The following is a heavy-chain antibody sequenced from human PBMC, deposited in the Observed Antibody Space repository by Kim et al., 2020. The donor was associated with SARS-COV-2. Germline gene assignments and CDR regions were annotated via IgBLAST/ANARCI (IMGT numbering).Heavy chain of an antibody. J-gene: IGHJ4*02. Sequence: SETMSLTCTVSGGSISSSSYYWGWIRQPPGKGLEWIGSIYYSGSTYYNPSLKSRVTISVDTSKNQFSLKLSSVTAADTAVYYCASSIAAAGTIDYWGQGTLVTVSS. V-gene: IGHV4-39*01. CDR1: GGSISSSSYY. D-gene: IGHD6-13*01. CDR2: IYYSGST. CDR3: ASSIAAAGTIDY.